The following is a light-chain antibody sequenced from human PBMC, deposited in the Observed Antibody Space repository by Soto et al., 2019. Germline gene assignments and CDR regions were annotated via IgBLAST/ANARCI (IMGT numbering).Light chain of an antibody. Sequence: EIVMTQSPVTLSVSPGERAALSCRASQNVGSNFAWYQQRPGQAPRLLIYGASARATGIPARFSGSGSGTEFTLTISSLQSEDFAVYYCQQYNNWPLTFGGGTKVEIK. J-gene: IGKJ4*01. CDR3: QQYNNWPLT. CDR2: GAS. V-gene: IGKV3-15*01. CDR1: QNVGSN.